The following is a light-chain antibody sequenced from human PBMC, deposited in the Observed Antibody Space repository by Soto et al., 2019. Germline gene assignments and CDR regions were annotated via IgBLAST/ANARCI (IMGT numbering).Light chain of an antibody. Sequence: EIVMTQSPATLSVSPGERASLSCRASQSVSTNLAWYQQKPGQAPRLLIYGASTRATGIPTRFSGSGSGTDFTLTISRLEAEDFAVYYCQQYDTSPRTLGQGTKVDI. V-gene: IGKV3-15*01. CDR1: QSVSTN. J-gene: IGKJ2*01. CDR3: QQYDTSPRT. CDR2: GAS.